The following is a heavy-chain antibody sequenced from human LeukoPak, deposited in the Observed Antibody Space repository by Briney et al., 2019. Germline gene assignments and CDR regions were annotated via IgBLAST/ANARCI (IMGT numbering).Heavy chain of an antibody. CDR1: GGSISSYY. D-gene: IGHD6-19*01. Sequence: SETLSLTCTVSGGSISSYYWSWLRQPPGKGLEWVGYIYYSGSTNYNPSLKSRVTISADTSKNQFSLKLSSVTAADTAVYYCARAAVYSSGWYFDYWGQGTLVTVSS. J-gene: IGHJ4*02. CDR2: IYYSGST. V-gene: IGHV4-59*01. CDR3: ARAAVYSSGWYFDY.